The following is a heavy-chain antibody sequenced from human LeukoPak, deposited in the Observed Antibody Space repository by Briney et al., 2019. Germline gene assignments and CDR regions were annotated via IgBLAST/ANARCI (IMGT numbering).Heavy chain of an antibody. CDR2: INPNSGGT. D-gene: IGHD3-9*01. V-gene: IGHV1-2*02. CDR3: ARDGYFDWGNWFDP. CDR1: GYTFTGYY. J-gene: IGHJ5*02. Sequence: ASVKVSCKASGYTFTGYYMHWVRQAPGQGVEWMGWINPNSGGTNYAQKFQGRVTMTRDTSISTAYMELSRLRSDDTAVYYCARDGYFDWGNWFDPWGQGTLVTVSS.